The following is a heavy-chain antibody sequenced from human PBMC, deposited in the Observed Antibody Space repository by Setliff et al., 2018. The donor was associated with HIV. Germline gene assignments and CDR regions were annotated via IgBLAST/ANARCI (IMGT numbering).Heavy chain of an antibody. J-gene: IGHJ4*02. CDR1: GGSISSYH. D-gene: IGHD2-21*01. CDR2: IYYSGST. Sequence: PSETLSLTCSLSGGSISSYHWNWIRQPPGKGLEWIGYIYYSGSTNYNPSLKSRVTMSVDTSRNQFSLKLSSVTAADTAVYYCGRCMSVAVPEYWGQGTLVTVSS. CDR3: GRCMSVAVPEY. V-gene: IGHV4-59*08.